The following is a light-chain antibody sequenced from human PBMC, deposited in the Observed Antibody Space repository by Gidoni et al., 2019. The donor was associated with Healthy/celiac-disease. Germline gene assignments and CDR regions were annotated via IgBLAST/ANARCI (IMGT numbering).Light chain of an antibody. CDR1: RSVSSSY. CDR3: QQYGSSPPYS. J-gene: IGKJ2*03. V-gene: IGKV3-20*01. CDR2: GAS. Sequence: ELVLTQSQGTLSLSPGERATLSCRASRSVSSSYLAWYQQKPGQAPRLLIYGASSRATGIPDRFSGSGSGTDFTLTISRLEPEDFAVYYCQQYGSSPPYSFGQXTKLEIK.